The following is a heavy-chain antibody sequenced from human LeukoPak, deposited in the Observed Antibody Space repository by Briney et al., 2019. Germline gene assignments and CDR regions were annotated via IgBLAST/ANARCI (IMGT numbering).Heavy chain of an antibody. Sequence: SETLSLTCTVSGGSVSSVDNYWSWIRQPPGKGLEWLGYIYYNGNTKYNSSLKSRVTISADTSKNQFSLKLSSVTAADTAVYYCARSKGNSWLWFDPWGQGTLVTVSS. CDR3: ARSKGNSWLWFDP. V-gene: IGHV4-61*08. CDR1: GGSVSSVDNY. J-gene: IGHJ5*02. CDR2: IYYNGNT. D-gene: IGHD6-13*01.